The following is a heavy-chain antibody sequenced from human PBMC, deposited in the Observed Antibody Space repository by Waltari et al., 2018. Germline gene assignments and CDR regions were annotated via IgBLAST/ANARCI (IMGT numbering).Heavy chain of an antibody. CDR3: AKGGVTPYYYYYGMDV. J-gene: IGHJ6*02. V-gene: IGHV3-23*01. CDR2: IRGSGGST. CDR1: GFTFRSSA. D-gene: IGHD2-21*02. Sequence: EVQLLESGGGLVQPGGSLRLSCAASGFTFRSSAMRWVRQAPGKGLEWVSAIRGSGGSTYYADSVKGRFTISRDNSKNTLYLQMNSLRAEDTAVYYCAKGGVTPYYYYYGMDVWGQGTTVTVSS.